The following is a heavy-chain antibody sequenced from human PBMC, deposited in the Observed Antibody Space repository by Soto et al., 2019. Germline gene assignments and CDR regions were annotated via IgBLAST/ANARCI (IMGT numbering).Heavy chain of an antibody. D-gene: IGHD1-26*01. V-gene: IGHV4-61*03. CDR3: AALKRIVAGDY. CDR1: GDSVSSDRYY. Sequence: QVQLQESGPGLVKPSETLSLNCTISGDSVSSDRYYWGWIRQPPGKGLEWIGYIYDSESTNPSLKSRVTMSADTSRNHFSLNLSSVTAADTAVYYCAALKRIVAGDYWGQGALVSVSS. J-gene: IGHJ4*02. CDR2: IYDSEST.